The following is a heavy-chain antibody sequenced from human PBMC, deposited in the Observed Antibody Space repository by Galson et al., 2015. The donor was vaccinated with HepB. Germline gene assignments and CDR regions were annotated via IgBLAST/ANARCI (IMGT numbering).Heavy chain of an antibody. CDR2: LRNDGVTT. Sequence: SLRLSCAASGFTFSTIAMGWVRQAPGKGLEWVSTLRNDGVTTHIADSVRGRFTISRDNSKNTLFLQMNSLGVEDTALYYCAKFRGMDIGEYHFDHWGQGTLVTVSS. CDR1: GFTFSTIA. J-gene: IGHJ4*02. CDR3: AKFRGMDIGEYHFDH. V-gene: IGHV3-23*01. D-gene: IGHD2-2*03.